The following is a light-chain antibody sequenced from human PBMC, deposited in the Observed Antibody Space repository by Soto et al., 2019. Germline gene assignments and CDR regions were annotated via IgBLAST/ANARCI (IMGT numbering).Light chain of an antibody. CDR3: SSYTGSNTVI. V-gene: IGLV2-14*01. CDR1: SSDVGGYNY. Sequence: QSALTQPASVSGSPGQSITISCTGTSSDVGGYNYVSWYQQHPGKAPKLMIYEVSNRPLGVSNRFSGSKYGSTASLTISGLQAEDEADYYCSSYTGSNTVIFGGGTKLTVL. J-gene: IGLJ2*01. CDR2: EVS.